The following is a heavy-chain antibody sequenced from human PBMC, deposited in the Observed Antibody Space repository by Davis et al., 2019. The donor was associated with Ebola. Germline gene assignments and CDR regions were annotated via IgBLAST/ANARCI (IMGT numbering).Heavy chain of an antibody. CDR3: AKDNPLRWFGP. J-gene: IGHJ5*02. CDR2: IHSSGTT. Sequence: MPGGSLRLSCTVSGGSITSYQWNWVRQSPGKGLEWLGSIHSSGTTNYNPSLKSRVTISMDTSQNQSSLRLNSVTPADTAVYYCAKDNPLRWFGPWGQGTLVTVSS. V-gene: IGHV4-59*01. CDR1: GGSITSYQ. D-gene: IGHD1-14*01.